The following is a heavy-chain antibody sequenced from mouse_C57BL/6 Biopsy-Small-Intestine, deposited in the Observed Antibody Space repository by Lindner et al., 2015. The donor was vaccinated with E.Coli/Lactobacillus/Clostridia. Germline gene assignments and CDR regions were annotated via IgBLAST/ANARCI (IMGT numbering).Heavy chain of an antibody. D-gene: IGHD4-1*01. J-gene: IGHJ3*01. CDR2: ISSGSSTI. CDR3: ARDLTGTGFAY. V-gene: IGHV5-17*01. Sequence: VQLQESGGGLVKPGGSLKLSCAASGFTFSDYGMHWVRQAPEKGLEWVAYISSGSSTIYYADTVKGRFTISRDNAKNTLFLQMTSLRSEDTAMYYCARDLTGTGFAYWGQGTLVTVSA. CDR1: GFTFSDYG.